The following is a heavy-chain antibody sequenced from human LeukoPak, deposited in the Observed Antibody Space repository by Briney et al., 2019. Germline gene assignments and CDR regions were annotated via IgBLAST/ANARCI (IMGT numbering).Heavy chain of an antibody. CDR1: GFTFSSYS. J-gene: IGHJ4*02. V-gene: IGHV3-48*02. Sequence: PGGSLRLSCAASGFTFSSYSMNWVRQAPGKGLEWVSYIGSSSSTIYYADSVKGRFTISRDNAKNSLYLQMNSLRDEDTAVYYCARGELLPPYYFDYWGQGTLVTVSS. CDR2: IGSSSSTI. CDR3: ARGELLPPYYFDY. D-gene: IGHD1-7*01.